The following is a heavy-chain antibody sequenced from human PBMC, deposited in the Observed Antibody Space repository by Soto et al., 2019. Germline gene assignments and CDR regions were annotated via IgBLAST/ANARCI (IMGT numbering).Heavy chain of an antibody. CDR1: GGTFSSYA. CDR3: ARGSGYDYPPRIDY. V-gene: IGHV1-69*01. D-gene: IGHD5-12*01. Sequence: QVQLVQSGAEVKKPGSSVKVSCKASGGTFSSYAISWVRQAPGQGLEWMGGIIPIFGTANYAQKFQGRVTITADESTSTAYLELGSLRFEDTAVYYCARGSGYDYPPRIDYWGKGTWSPSPQ. CDR2: IIPIFGTA. J-gene: IGHJ4*02.